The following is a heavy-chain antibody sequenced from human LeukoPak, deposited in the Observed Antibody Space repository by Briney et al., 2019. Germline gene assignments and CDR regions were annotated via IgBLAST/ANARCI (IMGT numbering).Heavy chain of an antibody. CDR3: ARDRSYYDFWSGSGNWFDP. Sequence: GGSLRLSCEASGFTFSSYAMHWVRQAPGKGLEWVAVISYDGSNKYYADSVKGRFTISRDNSKNTLYLQMNSLRAEDTAVYYCARDRSYYDFWSGSGNWFDPWGQGTLVTVSS. CDR1: GFTFSSYA. J-gene: IGHJ5*02. D-gene: IGHD3-3*01. V-gene: IGHV3-30-3*01. CDR2: ISYDGSNK.